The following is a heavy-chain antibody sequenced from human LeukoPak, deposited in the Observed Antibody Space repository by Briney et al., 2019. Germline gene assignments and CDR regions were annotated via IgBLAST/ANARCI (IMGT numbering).Heavy chain of an antibody. CDR2: IIPSFRAA. J-gene: IGHJ5*02. CDR3: AREGDGGGVGATNWFDP. Sequence: GASVKVSCKPSAGTFSNYAVSWVRQAPGQGLEWMGGIIPSFRAANYAQKLKGRVTIAADESMTTVYMELSSLKSEDTAVYYCAREGDGGGVGATNWFDPWGQGTLVTVSS. D-gene: IGHD1-26*01. CDR1: AGTFSNYA. V-gene: IGHV1-69*13.